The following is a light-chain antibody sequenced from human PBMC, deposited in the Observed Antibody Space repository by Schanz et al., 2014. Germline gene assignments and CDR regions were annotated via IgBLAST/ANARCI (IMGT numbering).Light chain of an antibody. Sequence: QSALTQPRSVSGSPGQSVAISCTGTSSDVGAYNHVSWYRQCSGEAPKLMIYDVNKRPSGVPDRFSGSKSGNTASLTISGLQAEDEADYYCCSYAGNDGYVFGSGTKLTVL. CDR3: CSYAGNDGYV. CDR1: SSDVGAYNH. V-gene: IGLV2-11*01. J-gene: IGLJ1*01. CDR2: DVN.